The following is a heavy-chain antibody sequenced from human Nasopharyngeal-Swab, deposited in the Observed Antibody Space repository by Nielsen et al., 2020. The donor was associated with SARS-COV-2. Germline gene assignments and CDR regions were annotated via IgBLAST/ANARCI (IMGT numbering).Heavy chain of an antibody. J-gene: IGHJ5*02. CDR1: GFTFDDYA. CDR2: ISWNSGSI. CDR3: AKEALGYSGYDSNWFDP. V-gene: IGHV3-9*01. D-gene: IGHD5-12*01. Sequence: SLRLSCAASGFTFDDYAMHWVRQAPGKGLEWVSGISWNSGSIGYADSVKGRFTTSRDNAKNSLYLQMNSLRAEDTALYYCAKEALGYSGYDSNWFDPWGQGTLVTVSS.